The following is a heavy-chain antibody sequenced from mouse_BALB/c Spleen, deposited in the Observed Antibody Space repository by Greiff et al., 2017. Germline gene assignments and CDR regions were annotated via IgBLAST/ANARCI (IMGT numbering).Heavy chain of an antibody. V-gene: IGHV5-4*02. CDR1: GFTFSDYY. J-gene: IGHJ3*01. CDR3: ARGDYRYDGSWFAY. D-gene: IGHD2-14*01. CDR2: ISDGGSYT. Sequence: EVQGVESGGGLVKPGGSLKLSCAASGFTFSDYYMYWVRQTPEKRLEWVATISDGGSYTYYPDSVKGRFTISRDNAKNNLYLQMSSLKSEDTAMYYCARGDYRYDGSWFAYWGQGTLVTVSA.